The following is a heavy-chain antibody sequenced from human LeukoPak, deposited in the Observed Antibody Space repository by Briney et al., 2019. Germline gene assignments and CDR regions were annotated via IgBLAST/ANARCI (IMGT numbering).Heavy chain of an antibody. D-gene: IGHD5-12*01. J-gene: IGHJ5*02. V-gene: IGHV1-2*06. CDR1: GYTFTGYY. CDR3: ARGWRGPDNWFDP. Sequence: ASVKVSCKASGYTFTGYYMHWVRQAPGQGLEWMGRINPNSGGTNYAQKFQGRVTMTRDTSITTAYMELSRLRSDDTAVYYCARGWRGPDNWFDPWGQGTLVTVSS. CDR2: INPNSGGT.